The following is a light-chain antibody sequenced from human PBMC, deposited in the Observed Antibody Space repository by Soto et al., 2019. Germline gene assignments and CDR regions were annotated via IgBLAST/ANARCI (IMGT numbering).Light chain of an antibody. Sequence: DIQMTQSPSSLSTSVGDTVTITCRASQGIGKNLAWYQQKPGKVPKVLIYTASTLHSGVPSRFSGSGSGTDFTLTINSLQPEDVATYFCQKYHSVPWSFGQGTRVEI. CDR2: TAS. CDR3: QKYHSVPWS. V-gene: IGKV1-27*01. CDR1: QGIGKN. J-gene: IGKJ1*01.